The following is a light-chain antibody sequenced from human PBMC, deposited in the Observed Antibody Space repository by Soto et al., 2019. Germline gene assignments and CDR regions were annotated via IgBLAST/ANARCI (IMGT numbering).Light chain of an antibody. CDR3: QQYGSSPGT. CDR2: GTS. CDR1: QSISSNY. J-gene: IGKJ2*01. V-gene: IGKV3-20*01. Sequence: EIVLTQSPGTLSLSPGERATLSCRASQSISSNYLAWYQQTPGQAPRLLIYGTSSRATGIPDRFSASGSGTDFTLTISRLEPEDFAMYYRQQYGSSPGTFGQGTKLEIK.